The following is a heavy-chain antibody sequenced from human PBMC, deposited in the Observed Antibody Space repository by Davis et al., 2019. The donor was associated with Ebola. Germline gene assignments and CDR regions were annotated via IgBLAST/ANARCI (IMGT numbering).Heavy chain of an antibody. CDR2: IYPGDSDT. CDR3: ARHSASAYYYYGMDV. J-gene: IGHJ6*02. Sequence: GGSLRLSCKGSGYSFTSYWIGWVRQMPGKGLEWMGIIYPGDSDTRYSPSFQGQVTISADKSISTAYLQWSSLKASDTAMYYCARHSASAYYYYGMDVWGQGTTVTVSS. CDR1: GYSFTSYW. V-gene: IGHV5-51*01. D-gene: IGHD3-10*01.